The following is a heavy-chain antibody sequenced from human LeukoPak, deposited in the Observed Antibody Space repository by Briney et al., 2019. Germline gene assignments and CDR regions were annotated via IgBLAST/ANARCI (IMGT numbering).Heavy chain of an antibody. D-gene: IGHD2-2*01. V-gene: IGHV4-61*01. Sequence: PSETLSLTCTVSGGSISSGSYYWSWIRQPPGRGLEWIGYIYYSGSTNYNPSLKSRVTISVDTSKNQFSLKLSSVTAADTAVYYCASSTSCYFSFCYYYYMDVWGKGTTVTISS. CDR1: GGSISSGSYY. J-gene: IGHJ6*03. CDR3: ASSTSCYFSFCYYYYMDV. CDR2: IYYSGST.